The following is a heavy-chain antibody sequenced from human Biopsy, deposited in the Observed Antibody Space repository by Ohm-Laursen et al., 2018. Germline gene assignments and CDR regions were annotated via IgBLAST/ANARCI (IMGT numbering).Heavy chain of an antibody. J-gene: IGHJ6*02. V-gene: IGHV2-70*11. CDR3: ARTPILIVSAGLVYRHRRHLQGMDV. CDR1: GFSLSARGMC. CDR2: VDWDDYK. Sequence: TQTLTLTCSFSGFSLSARGMCVSWIRQAPGKALEWLARVDWDDYKDYRASLQTKLSIPKDTSNDQVVLTVNNVDPADTATYYCARTPILIVSAGLVYRHRRHLQGMDVWGQGIAVTVS. D-gene: IGHD6-13*01.